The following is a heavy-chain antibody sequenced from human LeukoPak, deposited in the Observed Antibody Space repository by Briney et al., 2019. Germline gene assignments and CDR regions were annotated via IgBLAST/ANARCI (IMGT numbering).Heavy chain of an antibody. CDR3: ARGRYSSSWYYFDY. J-gene: IGHJ4*02. D-gene: IGHD6-13*01. V-gene: IGHV3-48*03. Sequence: PGGSLRLSCVASGFTFRSYEMNWVRQAPGKGLEWVSYISSRSSNKYYADSVRGRFTISRDNAKNSLYLQMDSLRVEDTAVYYCARGRYSSSWYYFDYWGQGTLVTVSS. CDR1: GFTFRSYE. CDR2: ISSRSSNK.